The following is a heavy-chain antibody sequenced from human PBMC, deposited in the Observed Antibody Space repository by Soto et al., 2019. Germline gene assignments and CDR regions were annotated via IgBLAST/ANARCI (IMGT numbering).Heavy chain of an antibody. CDR3: ARQWPLMVRGPSFDP. J-gene: IGHJ5*02. CDR1: GFTFRTYG. D-gene: IGHD3-10*01. V-gene: IGHV3-30*03. CDR2: VSYDGNNK. Sequence: GGSLRLSCAASGFTFRTYGMHWVRQAPGKGLEWVADVSYDGNNKDYVDSVKGRFTTSRDNSKNTLYLQMDSLRIEDTAVYYCARQWPLMVRGPSFDPWGQGTLVTVSS.